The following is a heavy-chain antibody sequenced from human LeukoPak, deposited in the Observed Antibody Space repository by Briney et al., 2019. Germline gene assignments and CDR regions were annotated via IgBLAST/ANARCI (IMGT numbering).Heavy chain of an antibody. CDR3: AKESCGGGSCYLFDY. V-gene: IGHV3-7*01. J-gene: IGHJ4*02. CDR2: IKEDGSEK. D-gene: IGHD2-15*01. Sequence: GGSLRLSCAASGFTFSSYSMTWVRQAPGKGLEWVANIKEDGSEKYYVDSVTGRFTISRDNAKNLLYLQMNSLRAEDTAVYYCAKESCGGGSCYLFDYWGQGTLVTVSS. CDR1: GFTFSSYS.